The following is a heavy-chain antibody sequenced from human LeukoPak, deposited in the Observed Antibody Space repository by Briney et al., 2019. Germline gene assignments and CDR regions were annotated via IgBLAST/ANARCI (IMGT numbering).Heavy chain of an antibody. V-gene: IGHV1-45*02. CDR2: ITXXXXNT. CDR1: GYTFTYRY. D-gene: IGHD3-9*01. Sequence: SVKVSCKASGYTFTYRYLHWVRQAPGQALEWMGWITXXXXNTNYAQKFQDRVTITRDRSMSTAYMELSSLRSEDTAMYYCASTAGTLRYFDWSYYYYGMDVWGQGTTVTVSS. J-gene: IGHJ6*02. CDR3: ASTAGTLRYFDWSYYYYGMDV.